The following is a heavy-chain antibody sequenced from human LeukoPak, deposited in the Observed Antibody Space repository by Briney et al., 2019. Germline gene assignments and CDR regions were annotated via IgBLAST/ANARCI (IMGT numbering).Heavy chain of an antibody. CDR2: IYTSGST. CDR3: ARGEVVPAARGGGNWFDP. Sequence: SETLSLTCTVSGGSISSGSYYWSWIRQPAGKGLEWIGRIYTSGSTYYNPSLKSRVTISVDTSKNQFSLKLSSVTAADTAVYYCARGEVVPAARGGGNWFDPWGQGTLVTVSS. J-gene: IGHJ5*02. D-gene: IGHD2-2*01. V-gene: IGHV4-61*02. CDR1: GGSISSGSYY.